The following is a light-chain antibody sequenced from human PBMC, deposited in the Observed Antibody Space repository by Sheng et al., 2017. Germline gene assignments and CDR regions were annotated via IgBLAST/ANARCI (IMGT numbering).Light chain of an antibody. CDR3: QQLNSYVLT. CDR1: QGISSY. J-gene: IGKJ4*01. CDR2: AAS. Sequence: DIQLTQSPSFLSASVGDRVTITCRASQGISSYLAWYQQKPGKAPKLLIYAASTLQSGVPSRFSGSGSGTEFTLTISSLQPEDFATYYCQQLNSYVLTFGGGTEGGDQT. V-gene: IGKV1-9*01.